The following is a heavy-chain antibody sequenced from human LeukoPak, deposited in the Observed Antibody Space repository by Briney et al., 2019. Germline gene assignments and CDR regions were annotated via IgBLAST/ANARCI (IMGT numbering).Heavy chain of an antibody. CDR3: ARDPYSGSYGDSYYYYMDV. D-gene: IGHD1-26*01. V-gene: IGHV3-21*01. J-gene: IGHJ6*03. CDR1: GFSFSSYN. Sequence: GGSLRLSCAASGFSFSSYNMNWVRQAPGKGLEWVSSITTISTYTFYADSVKGRFTISRDNAKNSLYLQMNSLRAEDTAVYYCARDPYSGSYGDSYYYYMDVWGKGTTVTISS. CDR2: ITTISTYT.